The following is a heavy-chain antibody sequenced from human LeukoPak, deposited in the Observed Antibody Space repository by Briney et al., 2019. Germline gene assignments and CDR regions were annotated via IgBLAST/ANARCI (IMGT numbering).Heavy chain of an antibody. D-gene: IGHD1-26*01. CDR1: GASISSTSHY. CDR3: ARHPSLPYFDY. V-gene: IGHV4-39*01. CDR2: IYHSGST. J-gene: IGHJ4*02. Sequence: SETLSLTCTVSGASISSTSHYWGWIRQPPGKGLEWIGSIYHSGSTYYNPSLKSRVTISVDTSKNQFSLKLSSVTAADTAVYYCARHPSLPYFDYWGQGTLVTVSS.